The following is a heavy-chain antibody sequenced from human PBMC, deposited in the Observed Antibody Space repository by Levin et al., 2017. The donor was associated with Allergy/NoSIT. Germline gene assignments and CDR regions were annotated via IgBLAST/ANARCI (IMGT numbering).Heavy chain of an antibody. CDR2: IYYSGST. D-gene: IGHD3-10*01. V-gene: IGHV4-59*01. Sequence: SETLSLTCTVSGGSISSYYWSWIRQPPGKGLEWIGYIYYSGSTNYNPSLKSRVTISVDTSKNQFSLKLSSVTAADTAVYYCARFGELQTQFDYWGQGTLVTVSS. CDR1: GGSISSYY. J-gene: IGHJ4*02. CDR3: ARFGELQTQFDY.